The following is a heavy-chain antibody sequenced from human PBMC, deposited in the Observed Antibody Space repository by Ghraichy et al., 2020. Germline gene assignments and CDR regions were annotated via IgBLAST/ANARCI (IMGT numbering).Heavy chain of an antibody. CDR1: GVTFSGYF. CDR3: GRKAHYDSVDY. CDR2: IDHSGST. Sequence: SQTLSLTCAVYGVTFSGYFLTWIRQPPGKGLEWIWEIDHSGSTLYNPSLKSRVTVSVDPSKNQFFLKLSSVAAADTAVYYCGRKAHYDSVDYWGQGTLVIVSS. V-gene: IGHV4-34*01. D-gene: IGHD5-12*01. J-gene: IGHJ4*02.